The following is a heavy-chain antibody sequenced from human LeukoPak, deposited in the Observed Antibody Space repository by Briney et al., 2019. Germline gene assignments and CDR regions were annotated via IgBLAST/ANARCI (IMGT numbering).Heavy chain of an antibody. V-gene: IGHV3-7*04. CDR2: MKEDGSAT. CDR3: ARGGASHFES. CDR1: AXTFNTYS. Sequence: GGSLRLSCAADSAXTFNTYSWVRQTPGKGLEWVAKMKEDGSATYYVDSVKGRFTISRDNAKRSLYLQMSSLKVEDTAVYYCARGGASHFESWGQGTLVTVSS. D-gene: IGHD3-16*01. J-gene: IGHJ4*02.